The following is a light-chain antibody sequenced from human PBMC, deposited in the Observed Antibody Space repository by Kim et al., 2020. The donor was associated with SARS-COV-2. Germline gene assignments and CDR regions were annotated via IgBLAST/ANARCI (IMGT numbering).Light chain of an antibody. J-gene: IGLJ2*01. CDR3: QSYIRSNGV. V-gene: IGLV6-57*03. Sequence: KRLTPSRTRSIGSIDDNNVQRYQQRPAEVPTTMIYQNGQRPSGVSDRFSGSIANSSTSASLTSSELKTEDEADYYTQSYIRSNGVFGGGTQLTVL. CDR1: IGSIDDNN. CDR2: QNG.